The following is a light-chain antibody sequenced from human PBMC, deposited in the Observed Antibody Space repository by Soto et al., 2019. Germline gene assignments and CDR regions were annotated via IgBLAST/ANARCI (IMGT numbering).Light chain of an antibody. CDR3: AAWDDSLNGRV. V-gene: IGLV1-44*01. Sequence: QSVLTQAPSASGTPGQTVTISCSGSSSNIGSNTVNWYQQLPGTAPKLLIYSNNQRPSGVPDRFSGSKSGTSASLAISGLQSEDEADYYRAAWDDSLNGRVFGGGTKLTVL. CDR1: SSNIGSNT. CDR2: SNN. J-gene: IGLJ3*02.